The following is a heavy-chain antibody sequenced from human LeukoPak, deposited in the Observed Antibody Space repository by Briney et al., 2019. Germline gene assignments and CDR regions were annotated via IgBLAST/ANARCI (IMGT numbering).Heavy chain of an antibody. J-gene: IGHJ6*03. D-gene: IGHD2-15*01. V-gene: IGHV4-59*01. CDR3: ARTTEGYCRGGSCYYYYYYMDV. CDR1: GGSISSYY. Sequence: HPSEILSLTCTVSGGSISSYYWSWIRQPPGKGLEWIGYIYYGGSTNYNPSLKSRVTISVDTSKNQFSLKLSSVTAADTAVYYCARTTEGYCRGGSCYYYYYYMDVWGKGTTVTVSS. CDR2: IYYGGST.